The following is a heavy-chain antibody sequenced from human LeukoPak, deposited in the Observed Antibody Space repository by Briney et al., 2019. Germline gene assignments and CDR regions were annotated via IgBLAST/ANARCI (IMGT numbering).Heavy chain of an antibody. D-gene: IGHD3-16*01. CDR1: GGSISSSSYY. CDR3: ARGPMITFGGVRIDTNWFDP. J-gene: IGHJ5*02. Sequence: PSETLSLTCTVSGGSISSSSYYWGWIRQPPGKGLEWIGEINHSGSTNYNPSLKSRVTISVDTSKNQFSLKLSSVTAADTAVYYCARGPMITFGGVRIDTNWFDPWGQGTLVTVSS. CDR2: INHSGST. V-gene: IGHV4-39*07.